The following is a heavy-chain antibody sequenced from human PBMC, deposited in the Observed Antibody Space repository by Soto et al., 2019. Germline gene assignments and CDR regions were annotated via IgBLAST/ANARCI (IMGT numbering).Heavy chain of an antibody. D-gene: IGHD3-10*01. CDR1: GFTVGNNY. V-gene: IGHV3-53*01. J-gene: IGHJ4*02. CDR3: XXXXRGSGSHYKSFGY. Sequence: EVQLVESGGGLIQPGGSLKLSCAASGFTVGNNYMSWVRQAPGKGLEWVSLIYSTGTTKYADSVKGRFTVSRDNAKNTLYLQMNSLRAEXTAVYYCXXXXRGSGSHYKSFGYWGQGTLVTVSS. CDR2: IYSTGTT.